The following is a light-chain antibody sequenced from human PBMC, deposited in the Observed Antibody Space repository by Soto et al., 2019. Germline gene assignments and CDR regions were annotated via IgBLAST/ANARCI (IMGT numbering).Light chain of an antibody. CDR3: QQYGSSIT. CDR1: QSVKSSY. V-gene: IGKV3-20*01. Sequence: EIVLTQSPCTLSLSPGERATLPCRASQSVKSSYLAWYQHKPGQAPRLLIYGTSSRATGIPDRFSGSGSGTDFTLTISRLAREDSAVYYCQQYGSSITFGQGTRLEIK. J-gene: IGKJ5*01. CDR2: GTS.